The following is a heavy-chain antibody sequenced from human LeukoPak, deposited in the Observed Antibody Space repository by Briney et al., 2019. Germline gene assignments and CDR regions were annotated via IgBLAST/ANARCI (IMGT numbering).Heavy chain of an antibody. CDR3: ARPAILNHYGSGTYYKIAGCFDP. D-gene: IGHD3-10*01. CDR2: IYYSGST. V-gene: IGHV4-39*01. J-gene: IGHJ5*02. Sequence: PSETLSLTCTVSGGSISSSSYYWGWIRQPPGKGLEWIGSIYYSGSTYYNPSLKSRVTISVDTSKNQFSLKLSSVTAADTAVYYCARPAILNHYGSGTYYKIAGCFDPWGQGTLVTVS. CDR1: GGSISSSSYY.